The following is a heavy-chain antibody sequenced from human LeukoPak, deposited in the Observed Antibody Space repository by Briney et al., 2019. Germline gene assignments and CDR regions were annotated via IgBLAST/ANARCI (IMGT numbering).Heavy chain of an antibody. CDR2: INSDGSTT. CDR1: GFTFSSYG. J-gene: IGHJ4*02. D-gene: IGHD5-12*01. CDR3: ARNRYSISGVDY. V-gene: IGHV3-74*01. Sequence: GGSLRLSCAASGFTFSSYGMHWVRQAPGKGLVWVSRINSDGSTTTYADSVKGRFTVSRDNAKNTLYLQMNSLGAEDTAVYYCARNRYSISGVDYWGQGTLVTVSS.